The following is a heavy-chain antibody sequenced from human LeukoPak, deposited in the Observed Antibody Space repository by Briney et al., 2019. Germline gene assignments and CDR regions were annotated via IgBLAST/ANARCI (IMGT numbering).Heavy chain of an antibody. CDR2: ISAYNGNT. J-gene: IGHJ6*02. CDR1: GYTFTSYG. Sequence: GASVKVSRKASGYTFTSYGISWVRQAPGQGLEWMGWISAYNGNTNYAQKLQGRVTMTTDTYTSTAYMELRSLRSDDTAVYYCARYDILTGYYGMDVWGQGTTVTVSS. D-gene: IGHD3-9*01. CDR3: ARYDILTGYYGMDV. V-gene: IGHV1-18*01.